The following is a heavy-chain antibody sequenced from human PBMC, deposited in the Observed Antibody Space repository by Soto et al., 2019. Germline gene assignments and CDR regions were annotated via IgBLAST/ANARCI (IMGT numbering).Heavy chain of an antibody. CDR3: ARQASSRARNWFDP. D-gene: IGHD6-13*01. Sequence: QLQLQESGPGLVKPSEPMSLPSIVSGGPFTSASPYWGWIRQPPGKGLEWIGSIYYSGFTYYNPSLKSRVAISIDTSKNQFSLKMSFVTAADTAVYYCARQASSRARNWFDPWGQGTLVTVSS. J-gene: IGHJ5*02. CDR2: IYYSGFT. V-gene: IGHV4-39*01. CDR1: GGPFTSASPY.